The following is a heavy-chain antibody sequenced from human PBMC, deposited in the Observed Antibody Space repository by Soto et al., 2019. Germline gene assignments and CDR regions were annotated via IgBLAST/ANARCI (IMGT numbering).Heavy chain of an antibody. CDR3: AKSYNGYCSSANCYRDNGCDP. J-gene: IGHJ5*02. V-gene: IGHV1-69*06. CDR1: GGTFSSHA. Sequence: QVQLVQSGAEVKKPGSSVKVSCKASGGTFSSHAFTWVRQAPGQGLEWMGGIIPIVGPANYAQNFQGRVTIAADRSTSTIYMDLSSLRSEDTVWYYCAKSYNGYCSSANCYRDNGCDPWGQGTLVTVSS. CDR2: IIPIVGPA. D-gene: IGHD2-2*03.